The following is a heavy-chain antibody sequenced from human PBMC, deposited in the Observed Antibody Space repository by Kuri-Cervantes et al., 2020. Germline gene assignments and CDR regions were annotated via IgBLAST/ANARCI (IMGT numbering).Heavy chain of an antibody. J-gene: IGHJ6*03. CDR3: ARVVSWYLPGPYMDV. CDR1: GDSVNSGDFY. D-gene: IGHD6-13*01. Sequence: SETLSLTCTVSGDSVNSGDFYWRWIRQPPGKGLEWIGSIYYSGATNYNPSLKSRVTISVDTSKNQFSLKLSSVTAADTAVYYCARVVSWYLPGPYMDVWGKGTTVTVSS. CDR2: IYYSGAT. V-gene: IGHV4-61*08.